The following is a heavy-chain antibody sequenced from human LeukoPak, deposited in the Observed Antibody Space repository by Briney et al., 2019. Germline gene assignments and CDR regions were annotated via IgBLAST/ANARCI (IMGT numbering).Heavy chain of an antibody. CDR3: ARGSASYSRS. Sequence: SQTLSLTCTVSGGSISGGSYYWSWIRQPAGKGLEWIGRIYTSGSTNYNPSLKSRVTISVDTSKNQFSLKLSSVTAADTAVYYCARGSASYSRSWGQGTLVTVSS. V-gene: IGHV4-61*02. CDR1: GGSISGGSYY. CDR2: IYTSGST. D-gene: IGHD1-26*01. J-gene: IGHJ5*02.